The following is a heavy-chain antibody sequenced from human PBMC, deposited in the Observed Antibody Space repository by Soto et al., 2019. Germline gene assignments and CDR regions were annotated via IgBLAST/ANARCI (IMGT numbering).Heavy chain of an antibody. CDR1: GFTFDDYG. J-gene: IGHJ5*02. Sequence: PGGSLRLSCAASGFTFDDYGMSWVRQAPGKGLEWVSGINWNGGSTGYADSVKGRFTISRDNAKNSLYLQMNSLRAEDTALYYCARGRGYSYASVDGWYDPWGQGTLVTVSS. CDR3: ARGRGYSYASVDGWYDP. V-gene: IGHV3-20*04. D-gene: IGHD5-18*01. CDR2: INWNGGST.